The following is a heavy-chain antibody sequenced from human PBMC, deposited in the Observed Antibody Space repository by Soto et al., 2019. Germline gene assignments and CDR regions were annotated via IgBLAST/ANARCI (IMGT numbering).Heavy chain of an antibody. CDR2: INHSGST. CDR3: ARGIAKIVVVEKDAPDTYYLDS. D-gene: IGHD3-22*01. V-gene: IGHV4-39*07. Sequence: SETLSLTCTVSGGSISSGDYYWSWIRRPPGKGLEWIGEINHSGSTNYNPSLKSRVTISVDTSKNQFSLKVKSVTAADTAVYYCARGIAKIVVVEKDAPDTYYLDSWGQGTLVTVSS. CDR1: GGSISSGDYY. J-gene: IGHJ4*02.